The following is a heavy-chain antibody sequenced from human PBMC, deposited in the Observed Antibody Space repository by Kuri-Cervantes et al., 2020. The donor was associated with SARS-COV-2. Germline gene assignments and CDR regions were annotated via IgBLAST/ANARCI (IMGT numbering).Heavy chain of an antibody. J-gene: IGHJ6*02. CDR2: IYPGDSDT. V-gene: IGHV5-51*01. CDR1: GYSFTSYW. D-gene: IGHD6-6*01. CDR3: ARHFEYEVGMDV. Sequence: KVACQGSGYSFTSYWVGWVRQMPGKGLEWMGIIYPGDSDTRYSPSFQGQVTISADKSISTAYLQWGSLKASDTAMYYCARHFEYEVGMDVWGQGTTVTVSS.